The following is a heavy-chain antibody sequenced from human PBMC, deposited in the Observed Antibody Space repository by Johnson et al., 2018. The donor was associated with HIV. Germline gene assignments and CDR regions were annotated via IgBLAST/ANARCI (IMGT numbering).Heavy chain of an antibody. J-gene: IGHJ3*02. CDR3: VRRRRDGDTFDI. V-gene: IGHV3-30*02. CDR2: IRYDGSNK. CDR1: GFTFSSYG. Sequence: QVQLVESGGGLIQPGGSLRLSCAASGFTFSSYGMHLVRQAPGKGLEWVAFIRYDGSNKYYADSVKGRFTISRDNSKNTLYLQMNSLRAEDTAVYYCVRRRRDGDTFDIWGQGTMVTVSP. D-gene: IGHD5-24*01.